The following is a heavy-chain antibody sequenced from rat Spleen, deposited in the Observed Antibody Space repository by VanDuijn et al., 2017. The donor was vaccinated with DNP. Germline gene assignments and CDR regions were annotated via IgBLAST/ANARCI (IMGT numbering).Heavy chain of an antibody. CDR3: AINGDYGYGDY. CDR2: ISYDCSST. CDR1: GFTFTDYY. D-gene: IGHD1-7*01. J-gene: IGHJ2*01. V-gene: IGHV5-7*01. Sequence: EVQLVESGGDLVQPGRSLKLSCAASGFTFTDYYMAWVRQTPTKGLEWVATISYDCSSTYYRDSVKGRFTISRDHAKSILYLQMDSLRYEDSAPCYCAINGDYGYGDYWGQGVMVTVS.